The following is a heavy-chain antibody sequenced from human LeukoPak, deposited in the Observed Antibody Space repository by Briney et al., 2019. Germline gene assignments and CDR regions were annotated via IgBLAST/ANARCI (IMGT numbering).Heavy chain of an antibody. V-gene: IGHV1-2*02. Sequence: GASVKVSCKASGYTFTGYYMHWVRQAPGQGLEWMGWINPNSGGTNYAQKFQGRVTMTRDTSISTAYMELSRLRSDDTAVYYCARDQTTVTIGIDYWGQGTLVTVSS. CDR2: INPNSGGT. CDR3: ARDQTTVTIGIDY. D-gene: IGHD4-17*01. CDR1: GYTFTGYY. J-gene: IGHJ4*02.